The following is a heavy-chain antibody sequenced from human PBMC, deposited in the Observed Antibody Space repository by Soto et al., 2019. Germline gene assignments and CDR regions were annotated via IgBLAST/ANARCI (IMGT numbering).Heavy chain of an antibody. Sequence: QITLKESGPTLVKPTQTLTLTCTFSGFSLTSGVVGVGWIRQPPGEALEWLALIYWNDEQYYNTSLRNRLTITRDTSKNQVVLTMTNMDPVDTATYYCAHRLPGPSGYDVWGQGTTVNVSS. CDR2: IYWNDEQ. CDR1: GFSLTSGVVG. J-gene: IGHJ6*02. D-gene: IGHD6-13*01. CDR3: AHRLPGPSGYDV. V-gene: IGHV2-5*01.